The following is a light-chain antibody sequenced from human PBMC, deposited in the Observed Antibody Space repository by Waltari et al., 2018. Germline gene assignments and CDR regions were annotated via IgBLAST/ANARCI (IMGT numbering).Light chain of an antibody. J-gene: IGLJ2*01. CDR3: SSYAGSSKGV. Sequence: QSALTQPASVSGSPGQSITISCTGTSSDVGNYKRVSWYQQHPGKAPKLMIYAVSKRPSGVSDRVSGSKSRDMASLTISGLQPDDEAEYFCSSYAGSSKGVFGGGTKVTVL. CDR2: AVS. V-gene: IGLV2-23*02. CDR1: SSDVGNYKR.